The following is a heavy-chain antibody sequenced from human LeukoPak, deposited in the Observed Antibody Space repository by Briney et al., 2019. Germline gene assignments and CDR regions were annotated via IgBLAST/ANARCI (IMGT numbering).Heavy chain of an antibody. CDR2: ISYDGSNK. V-gene: IGHV3-30*04. Sequence: GGSLRLSCAASGFTFCSYAMHWVRQAPGKGLEWVAVISYDGSNKYYADSVKGRFTISRDNSKNTLYLQMNSLRAEDTAVYYCARDGPYDSSGWYMRYYFDYWGQGTLVTVSS. CDR1: GFTFCSYA. CDR3: ARDGPYDSSGWYMRYYFDY. D-gene: IGHD6-19*01. J-gene: IGHJ4*02.